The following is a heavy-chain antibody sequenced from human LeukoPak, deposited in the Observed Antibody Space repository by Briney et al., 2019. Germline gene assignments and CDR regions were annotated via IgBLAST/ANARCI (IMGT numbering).Heavy chain of an antibody. CDR3: ARRVGEYYYYGMDV. CDR1: GYSFTSYW. J-gene: IGHJ6*02. Sequence: GGALQISCKGSGYSFTSYWIGGVRQMPGKGLEGMGMIYPGESDTRYSPSFQGQVTISAAKSISTAYLQWSSLKASDTAMYYCARRVGEYYYYGMDVWGQGTTVTVSS. D-gene: IGHD3-10*01. CDR2: IYPGESDT. V-gene: IGHV5-51*01.